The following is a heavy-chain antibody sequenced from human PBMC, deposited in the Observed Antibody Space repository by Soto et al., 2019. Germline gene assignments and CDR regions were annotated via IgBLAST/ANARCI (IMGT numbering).Heavy chain of an antibody. CDR2: INRSGST. Sequence: SETLSLTCAVYGGSFSGYYWSWIRQPPGKGLEWIGEINRSGSTNYNPSLKSRVTISVDTSKNQFSLKLSSVTAADTAVYYCARGWDIVLVPAAMNYYYGMDVWGQGTTVTVSS. D-gene: IGHD2-2*01. CDR3: ARGWDIVLVPAAMNYYYGMDV. CDR1: GGSFSGYY. V-gene: IGHV4-34*01. J-gene: IGHJ6*02.